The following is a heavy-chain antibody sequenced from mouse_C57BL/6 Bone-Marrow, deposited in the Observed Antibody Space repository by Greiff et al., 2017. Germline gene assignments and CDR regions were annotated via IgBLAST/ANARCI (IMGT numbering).Heavy chain of an antibody. D-gene: IGHD2-3*01. CDR3: ARHSYDGYYGGYWYFDV. J-gene: IGHJ1*03. V-gene: IGHV2-6-1*01. Sequence: QVQLQQSGPGLVAPSQSLSITCTVSGFSLTSYGVHWVRQPPGKGLEWLVVIWSDGSTTYNSALKSRLSISKDNSKSQVFLKMNSLQTDDTAMYYCARHSYDGYYGGYWYFDVWGTGTTVTVSS. CDR1: GFSLTSYG. CDR2: IWSDGST.